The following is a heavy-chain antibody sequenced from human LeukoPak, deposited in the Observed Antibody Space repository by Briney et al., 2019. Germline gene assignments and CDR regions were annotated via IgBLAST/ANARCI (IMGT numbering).Heavy chain of an antibody. D-gene: IGHD3-3*01. V-gene: IGHV1-8*03. CDR2: MNPNSGNT. Sequence: GASVKVSCKASGYTFTNYDINWVRQATGQGLEWMGWMNPNSGNTDYAQKFQGRVTITRDTSISTAYMELSSLRSEDTAVYYCARVSELFGVDYYYYYMDVWGKGTTVTVSS. J-gene: IGHJ6*03. CDR1: GYTFTNYD. CDR3: ARVSELFGVDYYYYYMDV.